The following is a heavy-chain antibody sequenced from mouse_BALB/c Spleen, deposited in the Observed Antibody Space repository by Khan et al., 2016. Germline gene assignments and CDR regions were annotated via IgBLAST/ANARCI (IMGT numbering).Heavy chain of an antibody. V-gene: IGHV1S135*01. CDR2: INPYNGGS. Sequence: VQLQQSGPELVKPGASMKISCKASGYSFTAYTMNWVRQSHGKNLEWIGRINPYNGGSSYNQKFKAKATLTVDKSSSTAYMEILSLTSEDSAVYYGSRGGYDGYYAMDYWGQGTSVTVSS. J-gene: IGHJ4*01. CDR1: GYSFTAYT. CDR3: SRGGYDGYYAMDY. D-gene: IGHD2-12*01.